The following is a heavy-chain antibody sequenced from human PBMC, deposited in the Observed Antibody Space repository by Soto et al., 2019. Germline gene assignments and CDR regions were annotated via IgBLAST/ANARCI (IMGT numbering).Heavy chain of an antibody. D-gene: IGHD6-13*01. V-gene: IGHV4-4*02. CDR2: IYHSGIT. Sequence: PSETLSLTCAVYGGSISSSNWWSWVRPPPGKGLEWIGEIYHSGITNYNPSLKSRVTISVDKSKNQFSLKLSSVTAADTAVYYCARGAAAATEHYYYGMEVSGQGITVTVS. J-gene: IGHJ6*02. CDR3: ARGAAAATEHYYYGMEV. CDR1: GGSISSSNW.